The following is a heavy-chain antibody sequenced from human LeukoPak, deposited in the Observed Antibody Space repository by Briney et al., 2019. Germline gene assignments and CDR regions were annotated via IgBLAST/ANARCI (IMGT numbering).Heavy chain of an antibody. CDR1: GYTFTGYY. J-gene: IGHJ4*02. Sequence: ASVKVSCKAPGYTFTGYYMHWVRQAPGQGLEWMGWINPNSGGTNYTQKFQGRVTMTRDTSISTAYMELSRLRSDDTAVYYCARSEGYYYGSGSFFDYWGQGTLVTVSS. D-gene: IGHD3-10*01. V-gene: IGHV1-2*02. CDR2: INPNSGGT. CDR3: ARSEGYYYGSGSFFDY.